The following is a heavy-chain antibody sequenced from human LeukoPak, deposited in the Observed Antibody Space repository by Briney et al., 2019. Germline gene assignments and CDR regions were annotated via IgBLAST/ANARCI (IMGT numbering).Heavy chain of an antibody. J-gene: IGHJ4*02. CDR1: GFTFSSYW. Sequence: PGGSLRLSCAASGFTFSSYWMSWVRQAPGKGQEWVANIKQDGSEKYYVDSVKGRFTISRDNAKNSLYLQMNSLRAEDTAVYYCARHRSGWLQSSFDYWGQGTLVTVSS. V-gene: IGHV3-7*01. D-gene: IGHD5-24*01. CDR3: ARHRSGWLQSSFDY. CDR2: IKQDGSEK.